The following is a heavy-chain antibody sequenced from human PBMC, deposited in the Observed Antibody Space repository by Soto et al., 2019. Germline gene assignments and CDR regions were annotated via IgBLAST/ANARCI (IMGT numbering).Heavy chain of an antibody. CDR2: ISASGRYI. CDR1: GFTFTNYN. J-gene: IGHJ6*03. Sequence: EVQLVESGGGLVKPGGSLRLSCTASGFTFTNYNMNWVRQAPAKGLEWVSSISASGRYIFYADSVKGRFTISRGNAQNSLFLQMNSLRADDTAVYYCARGDDYGDYAVIPYYMDVWGKGTTVTVSS. V-gene: IGHV3-21*01. D-gene: IGHD4-17*01. CDR3: ARGDDYGDYAVIPYYMDV.